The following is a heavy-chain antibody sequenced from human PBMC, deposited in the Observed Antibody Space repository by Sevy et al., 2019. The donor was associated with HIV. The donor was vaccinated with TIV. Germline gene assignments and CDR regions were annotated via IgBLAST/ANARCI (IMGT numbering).Heavy chain of an antibody. CDR1: GFTFSNAW. D-gene: IGHD3-16*02. J-gene: IGHJ4*02. Sequence: GESLKISCAASGFTFSNAWMSWVRQAPGKGLEWVGRIKSKTDGGTTDYAAPVKGRFTISRDDSKNMLYLQMNSLKTEDTAVYYCTTSPSMITFGGVIVGAFDYWGQGTLVTVSS. CDR2: IKSKTDGGTT. CDR3: TTSPSMITFGGVIVGAFDY. V-gene: IGHV3-15*01.